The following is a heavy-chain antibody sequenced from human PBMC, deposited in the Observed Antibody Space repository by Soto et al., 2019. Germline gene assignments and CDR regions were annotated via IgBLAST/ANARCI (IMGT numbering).Heavy chain of an antibody. CDR1: GFTFSSYL. CDR2: IKQDGSEK. D-gene: IGHD2-2*01. CDR3: AREGCSSTSCSAFDI. J-gene: IGHJ3*02. V-gene: IGHV3-7*01. Sequence: GGSLRLSCAASGFTFSSYLMSWVRQAPGKGLEWVANIKQDGSEKYYVDSVKGRFTISRDNAKNSLYLQMNSLRAEDTAVYYCAREGCSSTSCSAFDIWGQGTMVTVSS.